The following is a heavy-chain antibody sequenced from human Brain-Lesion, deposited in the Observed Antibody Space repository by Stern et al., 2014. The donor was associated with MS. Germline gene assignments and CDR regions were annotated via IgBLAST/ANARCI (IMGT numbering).Heavy chain of an antibody. CDR3: ASGYRIFDY. CDR1: GGSISSGSDY. D-gene: IGHD5-18*01. J-gene: IGHJ4*02. CDR2: IHPSGSA. V-gene: IGHV4-61*02. Sequence: VQLVESGPGLVKPSQTLSLTCTVSGGSISSGSDYWSWIRQPVGKGLEWIGRIHPSGSALYTPSLKSRSTISTDTSMNQFSLELNSATAADTAIYYCASGYRIFDYWGQGILVTVSS.